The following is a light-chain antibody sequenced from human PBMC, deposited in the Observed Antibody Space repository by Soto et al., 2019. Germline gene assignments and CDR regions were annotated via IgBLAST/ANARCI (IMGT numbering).Light chain of an antibody. CDR1: QSIGTW. CDR3: QEYNSYPVI. V-gene: IGKV1-5*01. J-gene: IGKJ5*01. CDR2: DAS. Sequence: DIQVTQSPATLSAFVGDRVNISCRARQSIGTWLAWYQQKPGKTTKILIYDASTLESEVPSRLSGSVSGTEFTLTISSLQPEDVATYYRQEYNSYPVIFGQGTRLDI.